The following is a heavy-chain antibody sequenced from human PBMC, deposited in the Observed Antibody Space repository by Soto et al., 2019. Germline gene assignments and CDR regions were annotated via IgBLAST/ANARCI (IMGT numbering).Heavy chain of an antibody. CDR1: GFAFRTYS. Sequence: PGGSLRLSCAASGFAFRTYSMNWVRQVPGKGLEWVSGISSTSTYIFYADSVKGRFTISRDNAKNSLYLQMNSLRSEDTAVYYCATPPGRQQLLLRALSFDFWGQGTLVTVSS. V-gene: IGHV3-21*04. D-gene: IGHD6-13*01. CDR3: ATPPGRQQLLLRALSFDF. CDR2: ISSTSTYI. J-gene: IGHJ4*02.